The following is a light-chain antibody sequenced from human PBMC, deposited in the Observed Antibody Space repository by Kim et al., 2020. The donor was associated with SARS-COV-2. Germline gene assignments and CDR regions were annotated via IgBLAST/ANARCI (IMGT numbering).Light chain of an antibody. V-gene: IGLV1-51*01. J-gene: IGLJ2*01. Sequence: GQKVTISCAGTSSNIGSNYVSWYQPLPGTAPKLLIYDNNKRPSGIPDRFSGSKSGTSATLGITGLQTGDEADYYCGSWDDSLTAVVFGGGSQLTVL. CDR2: DNN. CDR1: SSNIGSNY. CDR3: GSWDDSLTAVV.